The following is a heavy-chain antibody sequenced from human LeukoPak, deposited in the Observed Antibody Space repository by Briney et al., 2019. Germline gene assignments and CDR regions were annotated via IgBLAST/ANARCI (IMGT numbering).Heavy chain of an antibody. V-gene: IGHV4-4*07. D-gene: IGHD3-22*01. CDR3: AREATYYYDSSAQWPVFDY. J-gene: IGHJ4*02. CDR1: GGSISSYH. CDR2: IYTRGST. Sequence: SETLSLTCTVSGGSISSYHWSWIRQPAGKGLEWIGRIYTRGSTNYNPSLKSRVTMSVDTSKNQFSLKLSSVTAADTAVYYCAREATYYYDSSAQWPVFDYWGQGTLVTVSS.